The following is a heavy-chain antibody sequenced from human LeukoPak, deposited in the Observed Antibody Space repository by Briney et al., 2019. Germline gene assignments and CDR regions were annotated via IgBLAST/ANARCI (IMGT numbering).Heavy chain of an antibody. D-gene: IGHD3-10*01. CDR2: INPNSGGT. V-gene: IGHV1-2*02. CDR3: ARAPVTYGSGSYSDY. Sequence: SVRVSCKASGYTFTGYYMHWVRQAPGQGLEWMGWINPNSGGTNYAQKFQGRVTMTRDTSISTAYMELSRLRSDDTAVYYCARAPVTYGSGSYSDYWGQGTLVTVSS. J-gene: IGHJ4*02. CDR1: GYTFTGYY.